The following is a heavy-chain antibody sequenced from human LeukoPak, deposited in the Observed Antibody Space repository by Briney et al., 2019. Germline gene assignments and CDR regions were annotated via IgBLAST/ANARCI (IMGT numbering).Heavy chain of an antibody. J-gene: IGHJ6*02. CDR1: GYTLTELS. D-gene: IGHD6-6*01. CDR3: ARGGGSSSSALRNYYYYGMDV. CDR2: FDPEDGET. Sequence: ASVKVSCKVSGYTLTELSMHWVRQAPGKGLEWMGGFDPEDGETIYAQKFQGRVTMTEDTSTDTAYMELSSLRAEDTAVYYCARGGGSSSSALRNYYYYGMDVWGQGTTVTVS. V-gene: IGHV1-24*01.